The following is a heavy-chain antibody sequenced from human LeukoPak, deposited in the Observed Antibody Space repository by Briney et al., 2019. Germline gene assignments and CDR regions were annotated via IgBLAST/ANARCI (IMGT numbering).Heavy chain of an antibody. CDR2: IRYDGSKK. CDR1: GFTFRSYG. J-gene: IGHJ6*03. Sequence: GRSLRLSCAASGFTFRSYGMHWVRQAPGKGLEWVTFIRYDGSKKDYADSVKGRFTISRDNSKNTLYLQMNSLRPEDTAVYYCARDPYSGSYGDYYYYYMDVWGKGTTVTISS. D-gene: IGHD1-26*01. CDR3: ARDPYSGSYGDYYYYYMDV. V-gene: IGHV3-33*01.